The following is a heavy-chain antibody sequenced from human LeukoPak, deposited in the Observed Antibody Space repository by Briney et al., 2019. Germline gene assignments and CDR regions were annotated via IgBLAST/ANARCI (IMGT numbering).Heavy chain of an antibody. D-gene: IGHD3-10*01. J-gene: IGHJ4*02. Sequence: PSETLSLTCTVSGGSISSYYWSWIRQPPWKGLEWIGYIYYSGGTNYNPSLKSRVTISVDTSKNQFSLKLSSVTAADTAVYYCARGDYYGSGSYYPYYFDYWGQGTLVTVSS. CDR2: IYYSGGT. V-gene: IGHV4-59*01. CDR3: ARGDYYGSGSYYPYYFDY. CDR1: GGSISSYY.